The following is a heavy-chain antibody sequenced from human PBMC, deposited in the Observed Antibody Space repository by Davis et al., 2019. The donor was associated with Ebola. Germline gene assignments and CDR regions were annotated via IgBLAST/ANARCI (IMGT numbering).Heavy chain of an antibody. CDR2: IHYSGST. J-gene: IGHJ4*02. Sequence: SETLSLTCTVSGGSISSCGYYWSWIRQHPGKGLEWIGYIHYSGSTYYNPSLRSRVTISVDPSKNQFSLKLSPVTATDTAVYYCARVGFQRWLQLSGWGQGTLVTVSS. V-gene: IGHV4-31*03. CDR1: GGSISSCGYY. CDR3: ARVGFQRWLQLSG. D-gene: IGHD5-24*01.